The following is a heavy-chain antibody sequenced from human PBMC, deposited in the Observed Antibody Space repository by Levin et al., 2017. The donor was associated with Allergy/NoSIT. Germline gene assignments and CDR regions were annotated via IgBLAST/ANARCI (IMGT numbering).Heavy chain of an antibody. V-gene: IGHV4-59*01. D-gene: IGHD6-19*01. J-gene: IGHJ4*02. CDR2: IYYSGST. CDR3: ARARIAVAGPFDY. Sequence: SCTVSGGSISSYYWSWIRQPPGKGLEWIGYIYYSGSTNYNPSLKSRVTISVDTSKNQFSLKLSSVTAADTAVYYCARARIAVAGPFDYWGQGTLVTVSS. CDR1: GGSISSYY.